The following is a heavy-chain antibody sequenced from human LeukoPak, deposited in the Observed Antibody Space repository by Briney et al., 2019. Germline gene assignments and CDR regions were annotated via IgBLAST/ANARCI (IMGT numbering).Heavy chain of an antibody. CDR3: ARDREIQLWFPYYFDY. Sequence: SETLSLTCTVSGGSISGYYWSWVRQSPEKGLESIGFIYSTGSTSCNPSLRSRVTISIDTSQNQFYLRLTSVTAADTAVYYCARDREIQLWFPYYFDYWGQGALVTVSS. CDR2: IYSTGST. D-gene: IGHD5-18*01. CDR1: GGSISGYY. V-gene: IGHV4-59*01. J-gene: IGHJ4*02.